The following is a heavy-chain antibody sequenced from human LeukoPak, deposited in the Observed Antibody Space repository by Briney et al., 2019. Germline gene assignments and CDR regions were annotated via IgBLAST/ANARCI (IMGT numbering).Heavy chain of an antibody. D-gene: IGHD2-15*01. J-gene: IGHJ2*01. Sequence: ASVKVSCKASGYTFTSYGISWVRQAPGQGLEWMGWISAYNGNTNYAQKLQGRVTMTTDTSTSTAYMELGSLRSDDTAVYYCARRYCSGGSCRNWYFDLWGRGTLVTVSS. CDR3: ARRYCSGGSCRNWYFDL. CDR2: ISAYNGNT. V-gene: IGHV1-18*01. CDR1: GYTFTSYG.